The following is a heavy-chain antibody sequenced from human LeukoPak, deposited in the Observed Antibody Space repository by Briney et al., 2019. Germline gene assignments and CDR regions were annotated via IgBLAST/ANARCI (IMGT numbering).Heavy chain of an antibody. D-gene: IGHD2-15*01. V-gene: IGHV1-2*02. CDR2: INPYNGDT. CDR1: GYTFTHFY. Sequence: ASVKVSCKASGYTFTHFYVHWVRQAPGQGLEWVGSINPYNGDTNYAQKFQGRVTMTRDTSISTAYMELSSLRSEDTAVYFCARVDGSPDYWGQGTLVTVSS. J-gene: IGHJ4*02. CDR3: ARVDGSPDY.